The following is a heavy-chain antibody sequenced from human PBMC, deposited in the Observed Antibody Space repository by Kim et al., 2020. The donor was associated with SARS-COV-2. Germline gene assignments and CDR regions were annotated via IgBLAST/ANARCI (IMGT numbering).Heavy chain of an antibody. CDR2: INHSGST. Sequence: SETLSLTCAVYGGSFSGYYWSWIRQPPGKGLEWIGEINHSGSTNYNPSLKSRVTISVDTSKNQFSLKLSSVTAADTAVYYCARGITIFGVVTVYYYYGMDVWGQGTTVTVSS. CDR1: GGSFSGYY. J-gene: IGHJ6*02. D-gene: IGHD3-3*01. CDR3: ARGITIFGVVTVYYYYGMDV. V-gene: IGHV4-34*01.